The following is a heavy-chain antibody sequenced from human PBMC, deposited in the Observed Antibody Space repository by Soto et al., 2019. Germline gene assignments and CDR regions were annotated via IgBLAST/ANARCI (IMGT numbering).Heavy chain of an antibody. J-gene: IGHJ5*02. Sequence: GGSLRLSCSASGFTSSMFSVHWVRQAPGKGLEYVSGISSNGDSTYYADSVKGRFTISRDNSKNTLYLQMSSLRAVDTAVYYCVHPRSTVQIPPTWGQGTLVTVSS. CDR2: ISSNGDST. D-gene: IGHD4-17*01. CDR3: VHPRSTVQIPPT. V-gene: IGHV3-64D*06. CDR1: GFTSSMFS.